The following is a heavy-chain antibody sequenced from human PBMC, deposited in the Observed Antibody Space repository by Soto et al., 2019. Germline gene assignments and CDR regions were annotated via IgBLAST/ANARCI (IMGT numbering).Heavy chain of an antibody. Sequence: PSETLSLTCTVSGGSISSYYWSWIRQPPGKGLEYIGYIYYSGSTNYNPSLKSRVTISVDTSKKQSSLKLSSVTAADTAVYYCARSLYSGSYTNWFDPWGQGTLVTVSS. J-gene: IGHJ5*02. V-gene: IGHV4-59*01. CDR3: ARSLYSGSYTNWFDP. D-gene: IGHD1-26*01. CDR1: GGSISSYY. CDR2: IYYSGST.